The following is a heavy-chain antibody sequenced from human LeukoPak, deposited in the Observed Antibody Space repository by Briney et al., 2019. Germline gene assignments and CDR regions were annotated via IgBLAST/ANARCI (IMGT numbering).Heavy chain of an antibody. Sequence: PSETLSLTCTVSGGSVSSGSYYWSWIRQPPGKGLEWIGYIYYSGSTNYNPSLKSRVTISVDTSKNQFSLKLSSVTAADTAVYYCVRNRRGKLDYWGQGTLVTVSS. CDR3: VRNRRGKLDY. J-gene: IGHJ4*02. CDR2: IYYSGST. V-gene: IGHV4-61*01. CDR1: GGSVSSGSYY. D-gene: IGHD4-23*01.